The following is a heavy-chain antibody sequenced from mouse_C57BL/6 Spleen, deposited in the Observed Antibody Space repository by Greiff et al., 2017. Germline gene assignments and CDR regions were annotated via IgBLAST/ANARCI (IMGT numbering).Heavy chain of an antibody. CDR3: AGSTMVTPWFAY. V-gene: IGHV5-16*01. CDR1: GFTFSDYY. CDR2: INYDGSST. J-gene: IGHJ3*01. D-gene: IGHD2-2*01. Sequence: EVMLVESEGGLVQPGSSMKLSCTASGFTFSDYYMAWVRQVPEKGLEWVANINYDGSSTYYLDSLKSRFIISRDNAKNILYLQMSSLKSEDTATYYCAGSTMVTPWFAYWGQGTLVTVSA.